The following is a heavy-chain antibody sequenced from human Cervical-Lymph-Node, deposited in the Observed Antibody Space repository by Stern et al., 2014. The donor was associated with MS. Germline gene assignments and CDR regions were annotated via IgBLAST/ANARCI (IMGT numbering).Heavy chain of an antibody. D-gene: IGHD2-2*01. CDR2: IYYSGST. CDR3: AREDCSSTSCPIDY. CDR1: GGSISSYY. Sequence: QLQLQESGPGLVKPSETLSLTCTVSGGSISSYYWSWIRQPPGKGLEWIGYIYYSGSTNYNPSLKSRVTISVGTSKNQFSLKLSSVTAADTAVYYCAREDCSSTSCPIDYWGQGTLVTVSS. V-gene: IGHV4-59*01. J-gene: IGHJ4*02.